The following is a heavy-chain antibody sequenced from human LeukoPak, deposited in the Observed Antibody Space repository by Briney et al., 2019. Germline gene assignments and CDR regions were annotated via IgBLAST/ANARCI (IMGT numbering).Heavy chain of an antibody. Sequence: PGGSLRLSCAVSGFSVNGNYMSWVRQAPGKGPEWVSVIYYGGNTYYTDSVKVRFAISTDHYKNTLYLQMNSLRAEDTAVYYCARDTPFGGGRSCSGGSCLFDYWGQGTLVTVSS. CDR3: ARDTPFGGGRSCSGGSCLFDY. D-gene: IGHD2-15*01. CDR1: GFSVNGNY. V-gene: IGHV3-66*01. J-gene: IGHJ4*02. CDR2: IYYGGNT.